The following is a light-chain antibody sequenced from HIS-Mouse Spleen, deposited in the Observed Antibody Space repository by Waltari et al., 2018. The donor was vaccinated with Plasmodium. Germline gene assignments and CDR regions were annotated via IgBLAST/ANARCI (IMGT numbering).Light chain of an antibody. CDR2: DAS. CDR3: QQYDNLPLT. Sequence: DIQMTQSPSSLSASVGDRVTITCQASQDISNYLNWYQQKPGKAPKLLIYDASNLETGVPSRFSGSGSGTDVTFTISSLQPEDIATYYCQQYDNLPLTFGGGTKVESK. J-gene: IGKJ4*01. V-gene: IGKV1-33*01. CDR1: QDISNY.